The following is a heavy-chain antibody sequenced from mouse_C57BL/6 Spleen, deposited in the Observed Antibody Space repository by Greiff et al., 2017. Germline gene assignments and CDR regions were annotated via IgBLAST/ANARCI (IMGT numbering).Heavy chain of an antibody. J-gene: IGHJ3*01. CDR1: GYTFTGYW. Sequence: VQLQQSGAELMKPGASVKLSCKATGYTFTGYWIEWVKQRPGHGLEWIGEILPGSGSTNYNEKFKGKATFTADTSSNTAYLKRSSLTTEDTAIYYCSRWLLRFDYWGQGTLVTASA. CDR2: ILPGSGST. D-gene: IGHD2-3*01. V-gene: IGHV1-9*01. CDR3: SRWLLRFDY.